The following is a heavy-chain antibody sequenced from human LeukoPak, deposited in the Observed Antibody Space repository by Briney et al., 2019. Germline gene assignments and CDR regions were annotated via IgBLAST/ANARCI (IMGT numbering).Heavy chain of an antibody. D-gene: IGHD3-3*01. CDR3: ARDREGGGGYYKVFEY. Sequence: GGSLRLSCVASGFEFGIYGMNWVRQAPGKGLEWVAVIWFDGSEKRYGDSVKGRFAISRDNSNNTIFLQMNSLRVKDTAVYYCARDREGGGGYYKVFEYWGQGALVTVS. J-gene: IGHJ4*02. V-gene: IGHV3-33*01. CDR2: IWFDGSEK. CDR1: GFEFGIYG.